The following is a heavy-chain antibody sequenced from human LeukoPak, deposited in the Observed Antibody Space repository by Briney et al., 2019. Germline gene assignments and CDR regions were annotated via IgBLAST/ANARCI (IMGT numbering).Heavy chain of an antibody. V-gene: IGHV3-74*01. CDR3: AREYYASGDY. J-gene: IGHJ4*02. CDR1: GFTFDDYA. Sequence: GRSLRLSCAASGFTFDDYAMHWVRQAPGKGLQWVSRINADGSSTGHADSVKGRLTISRDNAKSTLYLQINSLRAEDTAVYYCAREYYASGDYWGQGTLVTVSS. D-gene: IGHD3-10*01. CDR2: INADGSST.